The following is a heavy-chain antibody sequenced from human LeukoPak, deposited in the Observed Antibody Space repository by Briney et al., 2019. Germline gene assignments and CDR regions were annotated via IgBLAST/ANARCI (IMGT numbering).Heavy chain of an antibody. CDR1: GFTFSSYA. V-gene: IGHV3-30*04. J-gene: IGHJ6*03. CDR2: ISYDGSNK. CDR3: ARVLSGRGSLYDYYYYMDV. D-gene: IGHD3-10*01. Sequence: GGSLRLSCAASGFTFSSYAVHWVRQAPGKGLEWVAVISYDGSNKYYADSVKGRFTISRDNSKNTLYLQMNSLRAEDTAVYYCARVLSGRGSLYDYYYYMDVWGKGTTVTISS.